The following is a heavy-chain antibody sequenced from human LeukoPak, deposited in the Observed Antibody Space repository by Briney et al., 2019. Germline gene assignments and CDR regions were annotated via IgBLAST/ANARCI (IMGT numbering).Heavy chain of an antibody. CDR2: ISYDGSNK. Sequence: PGRSLRLSCAASGFTFSSYAMHWVRQAPGKGLEWVAVISYDGSNKYYADSVKGRFTISRDNSKNTLYLQMNSLRAEDTAVYYCARDRALTYYYYGMDVWGQGTTVTVPS. J-gene: IGHJ6*02. CDR1: GFTFSSYA. V-gene: IGHV3-30-3*01. CDR3: ARDRALTYYYYGMDV.